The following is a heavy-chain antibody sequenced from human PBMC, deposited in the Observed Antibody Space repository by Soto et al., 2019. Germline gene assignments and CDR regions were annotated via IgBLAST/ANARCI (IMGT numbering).Heavy chain of an antibody. CDR2: TIPISVTA. V-gene: IGHV1-69*01. J-gene: IGHJ4*02. CDR1: GGTFNNYA. D-gene: IGHD6-13*01. Sequence: QVQLVQSGAEVKKPGSSVKVSCRASGGTFNNYAVTWGRQAPGQGLEWMGGTIPISVTANYAQKFEGRVRITADESTNTVHMELSSLRYEDTAMYYCASSYGTSWYGDWWGQGTLVTVSS. CDR3: ASSYGTSWYGDW.